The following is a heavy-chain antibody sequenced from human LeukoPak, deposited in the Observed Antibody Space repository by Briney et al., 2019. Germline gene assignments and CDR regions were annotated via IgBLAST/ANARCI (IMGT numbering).Heavy chain of an antibody. J-gene: IGHJ5*01. CDR3: ARDGGFGGPGGDNWFDS. CDR1: GFTVSAKY. V-gene: IGHV3-66*02. Sequence: QTGGSLRLSCAASGFTVSAKYMSWVRQGPGKGLDWISSIYSDGGTNYADSVKGRFTISRDNSKNTLYLQMNSLRPEDTAVYYCARDGGFGGPGGDNWFDSWGQGALVTVSS. CDR2: IYSDGGT. D-gene: IGHD3-16*01.